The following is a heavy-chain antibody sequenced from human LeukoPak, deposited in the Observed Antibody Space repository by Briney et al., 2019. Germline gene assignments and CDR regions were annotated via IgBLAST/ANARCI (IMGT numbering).Heavy chain of an antibody. Sequence: GGSLRLSCAASGFTFSGSAMHWVRQAPGKGLEWVSSISSSSSYIYYADSVKGRFTISRDNAKNSVYLQMNSLRAEDTAVYYCARGGDGYNLAGDYWGQGTLVIVSS. J-gene: IGHJ4*02. D-gene: IGHD5-24*01. CDR3: ARGGDGYNLAGDY. CDR1: GFTFSGSA. V-gene: IGHV3-21*01. CDR2: ISSSSSYI.